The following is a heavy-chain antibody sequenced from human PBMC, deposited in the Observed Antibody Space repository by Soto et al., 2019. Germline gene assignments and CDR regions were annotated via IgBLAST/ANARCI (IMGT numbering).Heavy chain of an antibody. J-gene: IGHJ3*02. CDR2: ISSSGSTI. D-gene: IGHD6-19*01. Sequence: GGSLRLSCAASGFTFSDYYMSWIRQAPGKGLEWVSYISSSGSTIYYADSVKGRFTISRDNAKNSLYLQMNSLRAEDTAVYYCASYQQGIAVAADAFDIWGQGTMVTVSS. V-gene: IGHV3-11*01. CDR1: GFTFSDYY. CDR3: ASYQQGIAVAADAFDI.